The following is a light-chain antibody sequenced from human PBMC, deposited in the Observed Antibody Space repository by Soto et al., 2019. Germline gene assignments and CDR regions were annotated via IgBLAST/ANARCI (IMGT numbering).Light chain of an antibody. CDR1: QSVSSSY. CDR2: GAS. V-gene: IGKV3-20*01. CDR3: QQYGNSPTT. J-gene: IGKJ1*01. Sequence: EIVLTQSPGTLSLSPGERATLSCRASQSVSSSYLAWYQQRPGQAPKLLISGASSRATGVPDRFSGSGSGTDFTLTINRLAPEDFAVYYCQQYGNSPTTFGQGTKVEIK.